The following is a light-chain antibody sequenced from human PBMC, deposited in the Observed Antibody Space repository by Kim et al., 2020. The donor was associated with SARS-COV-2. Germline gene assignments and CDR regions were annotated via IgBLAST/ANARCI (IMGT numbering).Light chain of an antibody. CDR3: QQYGSSLWT. J-gene: IGKJ1*01. Sequence: IVLTQSPGTLSLSPGERATLSCRASQSVSSSYLAWYQQKPGQAPRLLIDGASSRATGIPDRFSGSGSGTDFTLTISRLEPEDFAVYYCQQYGSSLWTFGQGTKGEIK. CDR2: GAS. V-gene: IGKV3-20*01. CDR1: QSVSSSY.